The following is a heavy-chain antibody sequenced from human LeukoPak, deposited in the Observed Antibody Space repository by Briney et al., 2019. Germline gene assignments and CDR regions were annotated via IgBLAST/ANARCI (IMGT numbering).Heavy chain of an antibody. D-gene: IGHD6-19*01. V-gene: IGHV4-34*01. CDR3: ARHGSSGWYIWGFDAFDI. Sequence: PSETLSLTCAVYGGSFSGYYWSWIRPPPGGGLEWIGEINHSGSTNYNPSLKSPVTISVDTSKNQFSLKLSSVTAADTAVYYCARHGSSGWYIWGFDAFDIWGQGTMVTVSS. CDR2: INHSGST. CDR1: GGSFSGYY. J-gene: IGHJ3*02.